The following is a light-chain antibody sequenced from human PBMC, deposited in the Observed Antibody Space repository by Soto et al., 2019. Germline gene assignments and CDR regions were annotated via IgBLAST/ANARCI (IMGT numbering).Light chain of an antibody. Sequence: QSALTQPASVSGSPGQSITISCTGSSSDVGYYIFVSWYQQHPGKAPKLMIYDVNNRPSGVSNRFSGSKSGNTASLTISVLQDEDEADYYCGSYTTSSSYVFGTGTKLTVL. CDR1: SSDVGYYIF. J-gene: IGLJ1*01. CDR3: GSYTTSSSYV. CDR2: DVN. V-gene: IGLV2-14*01.